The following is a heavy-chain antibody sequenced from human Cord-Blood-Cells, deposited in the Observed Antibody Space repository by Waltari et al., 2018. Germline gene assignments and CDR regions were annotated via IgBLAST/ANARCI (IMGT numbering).Heavy chain of an antibody. V-gene: IGHV3-30*02. CDR1: GFTFSSYC. Sequence: QVQLVESGGGVVQPGGSLRLSCAAAGFTFSSYCLPSVRQAPGKGLEWVAFIRYDGSNKYYADSVKGRFTISRDNSKNTLYLQMNSLRAEDTAVYYCAKDRGYSSSSYFQHWGQGTLVTVSS. D-gene: IGHD6-6*01. CDR3: AKDRGYSSSSYFQH. J-gene: IGHJ1*01. CDR2: IRYDGSNK.